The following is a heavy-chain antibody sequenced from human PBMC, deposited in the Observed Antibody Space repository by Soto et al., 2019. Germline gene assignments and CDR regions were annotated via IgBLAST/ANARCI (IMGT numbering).Heavy chain of an antibody. D-gene: IGHD2-15*01. CDR2: INPGPNSA. CDR3: AVASSRVSSVVAAY. V-gene: IGHV1-46*01. J-gene: IGHJ4*02. CDR1: NDSLSSHF. Sequence: QVQLLQSGAAVRKPGASVTVSCKASNDSLSSHFIHWVRQAPGEGLEWMGIINPGPNSASYSKVFQCRLTLTSHMPSRTVYMQLSNLRSDDTAVYYCAVASSRVSSVVAAYWGQGTLVTVAS.